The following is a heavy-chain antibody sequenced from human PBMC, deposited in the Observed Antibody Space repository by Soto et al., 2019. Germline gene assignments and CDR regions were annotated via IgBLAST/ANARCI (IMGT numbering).Heavy chain of an antibody. J-gene: IGHJ6*03. D-gene: IGHD6-13*01. V-gene: IGHV3-23*01. CDR2: ISGSGGST. CDR1: GFTFSSYA. CDR3: AKVVQDVAQSSSWYPARSYYYYMDV. Sequence: GGSLRLSCAASGFTFSSYAMSWVRQAPGKGLEWVSAISGSGGSTYYADSVKGRFTISRENSKNTLYLQMNSLRAEDTAVYYCAKVVQDVAQSSSWYPARSYYYYMDVWGKGTTVTVSS.